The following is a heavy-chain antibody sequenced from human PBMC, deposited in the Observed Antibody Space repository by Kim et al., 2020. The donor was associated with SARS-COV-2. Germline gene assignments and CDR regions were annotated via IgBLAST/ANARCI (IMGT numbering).Heavy chain of an antibody. D-gene: IGHD6-19*01. Sequence: EYSVSMKSRITINSDTSKNQFSLQLNSVTPDDTAVYYCTRGRSAVAGVFDYWGRGTLVTVSS. CDR3: TRGRSAVAGVFDY. V-gene: IGHV6-1*01. J-gene: IGHJ4*02.